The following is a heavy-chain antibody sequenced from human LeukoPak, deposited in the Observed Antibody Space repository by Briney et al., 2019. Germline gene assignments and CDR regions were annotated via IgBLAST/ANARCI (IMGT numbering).Heavy chain of an antibody. V-gene: IGHV1-18*01. J-gene: IGHJ6*02. CDR1: GYTFTSYG. D-gene: IGHD6-19*01. CDR3: ARELGQWPNPHSDYGMDV. CDR2: ISAYNGNT. Sequence: ASVKVSCKASGYTFTSYGISWVRQAPGQGLEWMGWISAYNGNTNYAQKLQSRVTMTTDTSTSTAYMELRSLRSDDTAVYYCARELGQWPNPHSDYGMDVWGQGTTVTVSS.